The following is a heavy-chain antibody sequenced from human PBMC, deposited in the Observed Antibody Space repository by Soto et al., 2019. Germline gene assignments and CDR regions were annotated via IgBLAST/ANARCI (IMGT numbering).Heavy chain of an antibody. CDR1: GFTFSIYS. J-gene: IGHJ6*02. D-gene: IGHD4-4*01. V-gene: IGHV3-21*01. CDR2: VSSSGNYI. CDR3: AKSSTAEYYYYGMDA. Sequence: GGSLRLSCAASGFTFSIYSMNWVRQAPGKGLEWVSSVSSSGNYIYYADSVKGRFTISRDNSKNTLYLQMNSLRAEDTAVYYCAKSSTAEYYYYGMDAWGQGTTVTVSS.